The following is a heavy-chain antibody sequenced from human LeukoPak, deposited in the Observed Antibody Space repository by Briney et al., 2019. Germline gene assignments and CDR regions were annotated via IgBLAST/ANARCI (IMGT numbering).Heavy chain of an antibody. CDR3: ARESGSYYPFDY. CDR1: GGTFSSYA. Sequence: ASVKVSCKASGGTFSSYAISWVRQAPGQGLEWMGWISAYNGNTNYAHKLQGRVTMTTDTSTSTAYMELRSLRSDDTAVYYCARESGSYYPFDYWGQGTLVTVSS. CDR2: ISAYNGNT. D-gene: IGHD1-26*01. J-gene: IGHJ4*02. V-gene: IGHV1-18*01.